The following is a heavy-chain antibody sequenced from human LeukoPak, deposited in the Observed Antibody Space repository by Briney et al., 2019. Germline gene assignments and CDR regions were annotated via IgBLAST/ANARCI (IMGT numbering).Heavy chain of an antibody. V-gene: IGHV4-30-2*01. D-gene: IGHD2-15*01. J-gene: IGHJ4*02. CDR1: GGSISSGGYS. CDR3: ARGGGYCSGGSCYSWYFDY. Sequence: PSETLSLTCAVSGGSISSGGYSWSWIRQPPGKGLEWIGYIYHSGSTYYNPSLKSRVTISVDRSKNQFSLKLSSVTAADTAVYYCARGGGYCSGGSCYSWYFDYWGQGTLVTVSS. CDR2: IYHSGST.